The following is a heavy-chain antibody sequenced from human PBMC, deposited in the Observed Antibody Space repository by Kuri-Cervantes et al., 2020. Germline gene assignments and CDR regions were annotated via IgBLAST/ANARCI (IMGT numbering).Heavy chain of an antibody. CDR2: INPSGCST. D-gene: IGHD1-26*01. V-gene: IGHV1-46*01. CDR1: GYTFTSYY. J-gene: IGHJ6*02. CDR3: AREGPRSGRYNGYYGMDL. Sequence: ASVKVSCKASGYTFTSYYMHWVRQAPGQGLEWMGIINPSGCSTSYAQKFQGRVTMTRDTSTSTVYMELSSLRSEDTAVYYCAREGPRSGRYNGYYGMDLWGQGTTVTVSS.